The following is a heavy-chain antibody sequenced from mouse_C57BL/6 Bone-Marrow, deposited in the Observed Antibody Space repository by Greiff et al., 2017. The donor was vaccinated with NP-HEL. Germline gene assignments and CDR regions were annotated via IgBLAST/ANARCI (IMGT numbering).Heavy chain of an antibody. CDR2: ISDGGSYT. Sequence: EVKLVESGGGLVKPGGSLKLSCAASGFTFSSYAMSWVRQTPEKRLEWVATISDGGSYTYYPDNVKGRFTISRDNAKNNLYLQMSHLKSEDTAMYYCAREGGNYYYYFDYWGQGTTLTVPS. D-gene: IGHD2-1*01. CDR1: GFTFSSYA. J-gene: IGHJ2*01. V-gene: IGHV5-4*01. CDR3: AREGGNYYYYFDY.